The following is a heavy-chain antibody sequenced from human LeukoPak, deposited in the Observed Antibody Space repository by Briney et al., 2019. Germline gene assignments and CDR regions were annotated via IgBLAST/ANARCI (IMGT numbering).Heavy chain of an antibody. D-gene: IGHD4-17*01. CDR2: ISGSGGST. Sequence: TGGSLRLSCAASGFTFRSSGMSWVRQAPGKGLEWVSGISGSGGSTYYADSVKGRFTISRDNSKNTLYLQMNSLRAEDTAVYYCAKGRTTTVRFLIDYWGQGTLVTVSS. CDR3: AKGRTTTVRFLIDY. V-gene: IGHV3-23*01. J-gene: IGHJ4*02. CDR1: GFTFRSSG.